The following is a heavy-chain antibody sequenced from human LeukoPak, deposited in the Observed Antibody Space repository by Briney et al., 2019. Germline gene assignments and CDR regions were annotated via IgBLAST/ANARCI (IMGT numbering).Heavy chain of an antibody. CDR1: GFTFSSYG. CDR3: ARDSRANYFDY. J-gene: IGHJ4*02. D-gene: IGHD5-12*01. Sequence: GGSLRLSCAASGFTFSSYGMHWVRQAPGKGLEWVAVIWYDGSNKYYADSVKGRFTISRDNPKNTLYLQMNSLRAEDTAVYYCARDSRANYFDYWGQGTLVTVSS. V-gene: IGHV3-33*01. CDR2: IWYDGSNK.